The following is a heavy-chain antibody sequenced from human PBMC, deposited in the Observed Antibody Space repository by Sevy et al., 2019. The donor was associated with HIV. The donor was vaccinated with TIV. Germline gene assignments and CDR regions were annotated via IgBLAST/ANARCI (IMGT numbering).Heavy chain of an antibody. CDR2: INSDGSST. CDR3: ARTPTPYYFDY. V-gene: IGHV3-74*01. D-gene: IGHD2-15*01. CDR1: GFTFSSYW. Sequence: GGSLRLSCAASGFTFSSYWMHWVRQAPGKGLVWVSCINSDGSSTSYADSVKGRFTRSRDNAKNTLYLQMNSLRAEDTAVDYCARTPTPYYFDYWGQGTLVTVSS. J-gene: IGHJ4*02.